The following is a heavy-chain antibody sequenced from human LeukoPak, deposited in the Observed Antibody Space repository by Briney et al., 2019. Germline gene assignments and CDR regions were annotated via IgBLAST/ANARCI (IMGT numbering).Heavy chain of an antibody. J-gene: IGHJ4*02. CDR2: INWNGGST. Sequence: PGGSLRLSCAASGFTFDDYGMSWVRHAPGKGLEWVSGINWNGGSTGYADSVKGRFTISRDNAKNSLYLQMNSLRAEDTALYHCARDEGYYYDSSGYPDWGQGTLVTVSS. D-gene: IGHD3-22*01. CDR1: GFTFDDYG. CDR3: ARDEGYYYDSSGYPD. V-gene: IGHV3-20*01.